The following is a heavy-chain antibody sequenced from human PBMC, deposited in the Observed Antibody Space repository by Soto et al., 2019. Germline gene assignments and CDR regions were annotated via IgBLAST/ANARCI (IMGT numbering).Heavy chain of an antibody. J-gene: IGHJ6*02. Sequence: SVKVSCKASGGTFSSDAISWARQAPGQGLEWMGGIIPIFGTANYAQKFQGRVTITADKSTSTAYMELSSLRSEDTAVYYCARNDWDFYYGMDVWGQGTTVTVSS. CDR3: ARNDWDFYYGMDV. D-gene: IGHD1-1*01. CDR2: IIPIFGTA. V-gene: IGHV1-69*06. CDR1: GGTFSSDA.